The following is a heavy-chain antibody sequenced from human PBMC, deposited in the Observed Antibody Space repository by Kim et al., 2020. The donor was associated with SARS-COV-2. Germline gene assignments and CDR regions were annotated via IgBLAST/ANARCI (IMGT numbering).Heavy chain of an antibody. Sequence: KSRVTISVDRSKNQFSLKLSSVTAADTAVYYCARGEPFHYYDSSGGAFDIWGQGTMVTVSS. D-gene: IGHD3-22*01. V-gene: IGHV4-30-2*01. CDR3: ARGEPFHYYDSSGGAFDI. J-gene: IGHJ3*02.